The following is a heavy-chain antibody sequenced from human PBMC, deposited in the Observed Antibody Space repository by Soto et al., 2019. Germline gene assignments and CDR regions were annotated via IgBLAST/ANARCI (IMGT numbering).Heavy chain of an antibody. CDR1: AGPISTGRYH. CDR2: IKYSGST. CDR3: ARSGVDDSPSNFWFNFHQ. V-gene: IGHV4-39*01. D-gene: IGHD3-10*01. Sequence: SAALSLTCTVSAGPISTGRYHLGRLLQAPGKGLEWIASIKYSGSTYYNPSLKSRVTISVDTSKNQFSLKLSSVTAADTAVYYCARSGVDDSPSNFWFNFHQWGQGSQVT. J-gene: IGHJ4*02.